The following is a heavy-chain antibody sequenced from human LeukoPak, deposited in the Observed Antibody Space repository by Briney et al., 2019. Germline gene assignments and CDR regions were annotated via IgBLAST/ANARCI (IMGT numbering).Heavy chain of an antibody. CDR1: GFTFSSYG. CDR2: IYSGGST. Sequence: GGSLRLSCAASGFTFSSYGMHWVRQAPGKGLEWVSVIYSGGSTYYADSVKGRFTISRDNSKNTLYLQMNSLRAEDTAVYYCARERMGYYDSSGYLNWGQGTLVTVSS. CDR3: ARERMGYYDSSGYLN. D-gene: IGHD3-22*01. J-gene: IGHJ4*02. V-gene: IGHV3-NL1*01.